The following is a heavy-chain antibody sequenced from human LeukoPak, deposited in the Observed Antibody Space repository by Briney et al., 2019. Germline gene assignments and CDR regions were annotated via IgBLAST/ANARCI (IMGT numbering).Heavy chain of an antibody. CDR1: GGSISSYY. CDR3: ARDLGYCSSTSCYPWFDP. D-gene: IGHD2-2*01. V-gene: IGHV4-59*01. J-gene: IGHJ5*02. CDR2: IYYSGST. Sequence: PSETLSLTCTVSGGSISSYYWSWIRQPPGKGLEWIGYIYYSGSTNYNPSLKGRVTISVDTYKNQFSLKLSSVTAADTAVYYCARDLGYCSSTSCYPWFDPWGQGTLLTVSS.